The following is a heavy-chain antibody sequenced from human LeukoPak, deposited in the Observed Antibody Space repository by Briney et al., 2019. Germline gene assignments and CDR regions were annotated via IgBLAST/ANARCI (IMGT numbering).Heavy chain of an antibody. D-gene: IGHD2-15*01. J-gene: IGHJ6*02. CDR1: GFTFSSYD. V-gene: IGHV3-23*01. CDR3: ASRRALVDALGGMDV. Sequence: GGSLRLSCAASGFTFSSYDMSWVRQAPGKGLEWVSHIGGSGNRIYYADSVKGRFTISRDNSMHTLYLQMISLRAEDTAVYYCASRRALVDALGGMDVWGQGTTVTVSS. CDR2: IGGSGNRI.